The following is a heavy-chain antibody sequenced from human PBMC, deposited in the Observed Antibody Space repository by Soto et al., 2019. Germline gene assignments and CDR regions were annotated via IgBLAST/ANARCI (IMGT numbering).Heavy chain of an antibody. CDR1: GYTFLTYD. CDR2: ISTYSGDT. J-gene: IGHJ5*02. D-gene: IGHD4-17*01. V-gene: IGHV1-18*01. Sequence: VHLVQSGVEVKTPGASVKVSCQASGYTFLTYDISWVRQAPGQGLEWMGWISTYSGDTKYAQKFQGRVTMTTDTSTATAYLELRSLRSDDTAAYYCARHHGPTASENWFDPWGQGTLVTVSS. CDR3: ARHHGPTASENWFDP.